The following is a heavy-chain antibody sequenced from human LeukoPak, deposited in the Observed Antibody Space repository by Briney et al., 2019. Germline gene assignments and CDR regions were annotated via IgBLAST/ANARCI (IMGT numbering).Heavy chain of an antibody. Sequence: PGGSLRLSCAASGFTFSSYAMHWVRQAPGKGLEWVAVISYDGSNKYYADSVKGRFTISRDNSKNTLYLQMNSLRAEDTAVYYCARGVGSYGPRAHPFDYWGQGTLVTVSS. J-gene: IGHJ4*02. CDR3: ARGVGSYGPRAHPFDY. V-gene: IGHV3-30*04. CDR1: GFTFSSYA. D-gene: IGHD3-16*01. CDR2: ISYDGSNK.